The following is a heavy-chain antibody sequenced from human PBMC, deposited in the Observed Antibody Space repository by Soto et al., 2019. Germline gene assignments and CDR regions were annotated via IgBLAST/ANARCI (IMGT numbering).Heavy chain of an antibody. CDR2: ISGSGGST. Sequence: EVQLLESGGGLVQPGGSLRLSCAASGFTFSSYAMSWVRQAPGKGLEWVSAISGSGGSTYYADSVKGRFTISRDNSKNTLYLQMNSLRAEDTAVYYCAKTIHDDYGDYGRDGNFDYWGQGTLVTVSS. V-gene: IGHV3-23*01. D-gene: IGHD4-17*01. CDR3: AKTIHDDYGDYGRDGNFDY. CDR1: GFTFSSYA. J-gene: IGHJ4*02.